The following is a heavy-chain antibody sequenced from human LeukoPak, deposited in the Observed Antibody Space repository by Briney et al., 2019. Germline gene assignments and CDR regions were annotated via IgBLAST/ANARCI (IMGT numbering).Heavy chain of an antibody. J-gene: IGHJ4*02. Sequence: PSETLSLTCTVSGGSISLSFWSWLRQPAGKGLEWVGRLYPSGRTENNPSLKSRVSISLDAPKSQFSLRLTSVTAADTAVYFCARDVGSGWYYFDSWGQGTRVTVSS. CDR1: GGSISLSF. CDR2: LYPSGRT. V-gene: IGHV4-4*07. D-gene: IGHD6-19*01. CDR3: ARDVGSGWYYFDS.